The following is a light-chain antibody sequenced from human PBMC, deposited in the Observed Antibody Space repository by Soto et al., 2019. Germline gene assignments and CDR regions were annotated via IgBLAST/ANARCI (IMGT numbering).Light chain of an antibody. CDR3: SSYTISNTLPFV. J-gene: IGLJ1*01. CDR2: EVT. Sequence: QSALAQPASVSGSPGQSMTISCTGTGRDGGGYNYVSWYQQYPGKSPKLLIYEVTHRPSGVSNRFSDSKSGNTASLTISGLQAEDEADYYCSSYTISNTLPFVFGTGTKVTVL. V-gene: IGLV2-14*01. CDR1: GRDGGGYNY.